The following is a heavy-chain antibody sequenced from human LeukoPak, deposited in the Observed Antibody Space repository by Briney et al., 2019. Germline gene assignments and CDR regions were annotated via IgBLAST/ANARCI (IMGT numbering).Heavy chain of an antibody. CDR3: ARQIAVSGDWAFDI. CDR1: GYSMSGGYY. V-gene: IGHV4-38-2*02. Sequence: SEPLSLTCTVSGYSMSGGYYWGWIRQPPGKGLEWIASDYPSATTYYNPSLKSRATISLDTSKKEFSLRLTSLTAADTAVYYCARQIAVSGDWAFDIWGQGTMVTVSS. D-gene: IGHD6-19*01. J-gene: IGHJ3*02. CDR2: DYPSATT.